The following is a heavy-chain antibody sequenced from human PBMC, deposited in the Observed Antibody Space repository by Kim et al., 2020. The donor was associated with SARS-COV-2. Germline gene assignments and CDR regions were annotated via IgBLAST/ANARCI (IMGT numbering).Heavy chain of an antibody. D-gene: IGHD4-17*01. J-gene: IGHJ2*01. Sequence: QGRVTITADKSTSTAYMELSSLRSEDTAVYYCARDLSGDYGSFGGWYFDLWGRGTLVTVSS. CDR3: ARDLSGDYGSFGGWYFDL. V-gene: IGHV1-69*04.